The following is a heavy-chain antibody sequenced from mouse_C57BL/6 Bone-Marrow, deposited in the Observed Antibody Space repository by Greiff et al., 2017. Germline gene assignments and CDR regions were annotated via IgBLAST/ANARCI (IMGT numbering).Heavy chain of an antibody. J-gene: IGHJ2*01. D-gene: IGHD6-1*01. CDR3: ARLLWDYFDY. CDR2: INPNNGGT. CDR1: GYTFTDYN. Sequence: EVQGVESGPELVKPGASVKIPCKASGYTFTDYNMDWVKQSHGKSLEWIGDINPNNGGTIYNQKFKGKATLTVDKSSSTAYMELRSLTSEDTAVYYCARLLWDYFDYWGQGTTLTVSS. V-gene: IGHV1-18*01.